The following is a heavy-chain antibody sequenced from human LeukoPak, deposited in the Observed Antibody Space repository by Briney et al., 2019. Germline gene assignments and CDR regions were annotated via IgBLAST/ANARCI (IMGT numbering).Heavy chain of an antibody. CDR1: GFTFSTYA. V-gene: IGHV3-30*04. CDR2: ISYDGSNK. CDR3: AREDGDYVDP. Sequence: GGSLRLSCAASGFTFSTYAMHWVRQAPGKGLEWVAVISYDGSNKYYADSVKGRFTISRDNSKNTLYMQMNSLRAEDTAVYYCAREDGDYVDPWGQGTLVTVSS. D-gene: IGHD4-17*01. J-gene: IGHJ5*02.